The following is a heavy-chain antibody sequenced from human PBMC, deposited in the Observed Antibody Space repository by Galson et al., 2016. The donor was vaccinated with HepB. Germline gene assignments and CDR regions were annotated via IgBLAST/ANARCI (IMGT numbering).Heavy chain of an antibody. CDR2: INTNIGHP. V-gene: IGHV7-4-1*02. CDR3: TRGKSERFFDWLSDY. CDR1: GYSFTNYA. J-gene: IGHJ4*02. Sequence: SVKVSCKASGYSFTNYAMNWVRQAPGQGLEWMGWINTNIGHPTYAQGFTGRFVFSLDTSVSTAYLQISNLKAEDTGVYYCTRGKSERFFDWLSDYWGQGTQVAVSS. D-gene: IGHD3-9*01.